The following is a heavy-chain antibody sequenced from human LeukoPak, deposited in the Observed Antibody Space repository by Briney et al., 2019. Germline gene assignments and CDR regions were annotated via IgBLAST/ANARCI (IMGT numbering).Heavy chain of an antibody. V-gene: IGHV4-34*01. D-gene: IGHD4-17*01. CDR2: INHSGST. Sequence: SETLSLTCAVYGGSFSGCYWSWIRQPPGKGLEWIGEINHSGSTNYNPSLKSRVTISVDTSKNQFSLKLTSVTAADTAVYYRAKVIPRQNYGDYDNWGQGTLVTVSS. CDR3: AKVIPRQNYGDYDN. J-gene: IGHJ4*02. CDR1: GGSFSGCY.